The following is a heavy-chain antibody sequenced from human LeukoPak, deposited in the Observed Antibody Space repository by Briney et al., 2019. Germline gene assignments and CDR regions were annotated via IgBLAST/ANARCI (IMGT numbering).Heavy chain of an antibody. D-gene: IGHD6-13*01. CDR2: FDPEDGET. V-gene: IGHV1-24*01. J-gene: IGHJ4*02. CDR1: GYTLTELS. Sequence: ASVKVSCKVSGYTLTELSMHWVRQAPGKGLEGRGGFDPEDGETIYAQKFQDRVTMTEDTSTDTAYMELSRLRSEDTAVYYCAIPGGSSREFDYWGQGTLVTVSS. CDR3: AIPGGSSREFDY.